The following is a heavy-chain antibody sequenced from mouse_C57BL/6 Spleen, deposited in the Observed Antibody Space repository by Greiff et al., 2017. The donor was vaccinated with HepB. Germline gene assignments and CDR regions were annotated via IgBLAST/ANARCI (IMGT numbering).Heavy chain of an antibody. J-gene: IGHJ3*01. Sequence: DVQLVESGGGLVKPGGSLKLSCAASGFTFSDYGMHWVRQAPEKGLEWVAYISSGSSTIYYADTVKGRFTISRDNAKNTLFLQMTSLRSEDTAMYYCANYYGYEGFAYWGQGTLVTVSA. CDR3: ANYYGYEGFAY. CDR2: ISSGSSTI. V-gene: IGHV5-17*01. CDR1: GFTFSDYG. D-gene: IGHD2-2*01.